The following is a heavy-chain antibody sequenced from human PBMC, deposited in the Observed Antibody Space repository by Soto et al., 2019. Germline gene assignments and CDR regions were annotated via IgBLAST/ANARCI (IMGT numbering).Heavy chain of an antibody. CDR1: GFTFSTYG. CDR2: MSYDGTKQ. D-gene: IGHD2-15*01. CDR3: AKECGSTWIEE. V-gene: IGHV3-30*18. Sequence: PGGSLRLSCAASGFTFSTYGMHWVRQAPGKGLEWVAAMSYDGTKQYYVDSVKGRFTISRDNSGNTLFLQLNTLRDEHTAGYYFAKECGSTWIEEWGKGYTVTASS. J-gene: IGHJ6*03.